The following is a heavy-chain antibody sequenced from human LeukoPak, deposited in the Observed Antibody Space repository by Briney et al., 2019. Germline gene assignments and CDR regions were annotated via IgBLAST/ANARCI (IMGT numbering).Heavy chain of an antibody. J-gene: IGHJ3*02. CDR2: IYYSGST. CDR1: GGSISSYY. CDR3: ARDRVFYTLGAFDI. V-gene: IGHV4-59*01. D-gene: IGHD2-8*01. Sequence: SETLSLTCTVSGGSISSYYWSWIRQPPGKGLEWIGYIYYSGSTNYNSSLKSRVTISVDTSKNQFSLKLSSVTAADTAVYYCARDRVFYTLGAFDIWGQGTMVTVSS.